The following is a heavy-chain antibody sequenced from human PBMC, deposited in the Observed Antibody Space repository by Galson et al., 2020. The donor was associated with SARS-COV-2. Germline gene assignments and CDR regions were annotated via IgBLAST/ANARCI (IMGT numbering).Heavy chain of an antibody. J-gene: IGHJ4*02. CDR1: GYTFTSYA. Sequence: ASVKVSCKASGYTFTSYAMHWVRQDPGQRLEWMGWINAGNGNTKYSQKFQGRVTITRDTSASTAYMELSSLRSEDTAVYYCARDRTSRGFGPYYFDYWGQGTLVTVSS. CDR3: ARDRTSRGFGPYYFDY. CDR2: INAGNGNT. V-gene: IGHV1-3*01. D-gene: IGHD5-12*01.